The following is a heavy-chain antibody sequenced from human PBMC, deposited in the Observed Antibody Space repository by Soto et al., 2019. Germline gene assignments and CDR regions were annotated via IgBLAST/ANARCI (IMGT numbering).Heavy chain of an antibody. CDR1: GGSISSSSYY. J-gene: IGHJ4*02. D-gene: IGHD3-16*01. CDR3: ASTAAGYDYIWGSYLPVFDY. V-gene: IGHV4-39*01. Sequence: SETLSLTCTVSGGSISSSSYYWGWIRQPPGKGLEWIGSIYYSGSTYYNPSLKSRVTISVDTSKNQFSLKLSSVTAADTAVYYCASTAAGYDYIWGSYLPVFDYWGQGTLVTVSS. CDR2: IYYSGST.